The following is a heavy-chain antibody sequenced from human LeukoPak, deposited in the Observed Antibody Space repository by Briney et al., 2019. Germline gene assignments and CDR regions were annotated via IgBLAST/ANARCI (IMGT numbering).Heavy chain of an antibody. Sequence: SETLSLTCTVSGGSISSSSYYWGWIRQPPGKGLEWFGSIYYSGNTYYNPSLKSRVTVSVDTSKNQFSLKLNSVTAADTAVYYCARLPSSSWLNWFDPWGQGTLVTVSS. CDR2: IYYSGNT. V-gene: IGHV4-39*01. D-gene: IGHD6-13*01. J-gene: IGHJ5*02. CDR3: ARLPSSSWLNWFDP. CDR1: GGSISSSSYY.